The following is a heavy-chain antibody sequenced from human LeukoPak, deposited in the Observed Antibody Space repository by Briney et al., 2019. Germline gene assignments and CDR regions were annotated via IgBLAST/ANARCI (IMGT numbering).Heavy chain of an antibody. CDR1: GVTFTSSA. V-gene: IGHV1-58*02. CDR2: IVVGSGNT. D-gene: IGHD5-24*01. Sequence: SVKVSCTASGVTFTSSAMQWVRQARGQRLEWIGWIVVGSGNTNYAQKFQERVTITRDMSTSTAYMELSSLRSEDTAVYYCPPEGRDGYNYWYLDLSDRGTLVTVSS. J-gene: IGHJ2*01. CDR3: PPEGRDGYNYWYLDL.